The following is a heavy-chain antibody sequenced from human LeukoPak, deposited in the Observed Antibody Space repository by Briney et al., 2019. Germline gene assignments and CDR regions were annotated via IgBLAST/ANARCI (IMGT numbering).Heavy chain of an antibody. CDR2: MNPNSGNT. V-gene: IGHV1-8*03. CDR1: GYTFTSYD. J-gene: IGHJ5*02. CDR3: ARGQYYDFWSGYLDNWFDP. D-gene: IGHD3-3*01. Sequence: GASVKVSCKASGYTFTSYDINWVRQATGQGLEWMGWMNPNSGNTGYAQKFQGRVTITRNTSISTAYMELSSLRSEDTAVYYCARGQYYDFWSGYLDNWFDPWGQGTLVTVSS.